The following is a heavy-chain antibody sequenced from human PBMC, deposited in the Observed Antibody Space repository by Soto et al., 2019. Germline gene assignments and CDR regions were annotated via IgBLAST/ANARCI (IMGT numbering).Heavy chain of an antibody. CDR1: GFTFSSYA. Sequence: PGGSLRLSCAASGFTFSSYAMSWVRQAPGKGLEWVSAISGSGGSTYYADSVKGRFTISRDNSKNTLYLQMNSLRAEDTAVYYCAKGNYDILTDSRWFDPWGQGTLVTVSS. J-gene: IGHJ5*02. V-gene: IGHV3-23*01. D-gene: IGHD3-9*01. CDR3: AKGNYDILTDSRWFDP. CDR2: ISGSGGST.